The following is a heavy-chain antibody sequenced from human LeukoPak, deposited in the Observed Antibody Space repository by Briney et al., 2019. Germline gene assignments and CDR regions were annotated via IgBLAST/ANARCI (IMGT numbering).Heavy chain of an antibody. J-gene: IGHJ4*02. CDR2: IKQDGSEK. V-gene: IGHV3-7*01. D-gene: IGHD6-6*01. CDR1: GFTFSTYW. Sequence: GGSLRLSCAASGFTFSTYWMSWVPQAPGKGLEWVANIKQDGSEKYYVDAVKGRFTISRDNAKNSLYLQMNSLSAEDTAVYYCARVYSSSSRRALDYWGQGTLVTVSS. CDR3: ARVYSSSSRRALDY.